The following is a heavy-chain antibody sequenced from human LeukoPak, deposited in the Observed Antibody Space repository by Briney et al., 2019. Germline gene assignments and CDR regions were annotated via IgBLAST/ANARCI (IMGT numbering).Heavy chain of an antibody. D-gene: IGHD2-15*01. CDR3: ARAGLWGMGSGGSCSPNY. CDR1: GFTFSSYW. V-gene: IGHV3-7*01. Sequence: PGGSLRLSCAASGFTFSSYWMSWVRQAPGKGLEWVANIKQDGSEKYYVDSVKGRFTISRDNAKNSLYLQMNSLRAEDTAVYYCARAGLWGMGSGGSCSPNYWGQGTLVTVSS. CDR2: IKQDGSEK. J-gene: IGHJ4*02.